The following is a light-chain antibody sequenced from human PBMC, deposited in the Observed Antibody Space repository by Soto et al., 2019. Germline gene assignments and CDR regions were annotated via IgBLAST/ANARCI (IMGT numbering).Light chain of an antibody. CDR1: TSDVGGYNL. V-gene: IGLV2-23*01. J-gene: IGLJ1*01. CDR3: CSYASSSSYV. CDR2: EGT. Sequence: QSVLTQPASVSGSPGQSITISCSGTTSDVGGYNLVSWYQQHTAKAPKLLIYEGTQRPSGVSSRFSGSKSGNMASLTISGLQAEEEADYYCCSYASSSSYVFGTGTKVTVL.